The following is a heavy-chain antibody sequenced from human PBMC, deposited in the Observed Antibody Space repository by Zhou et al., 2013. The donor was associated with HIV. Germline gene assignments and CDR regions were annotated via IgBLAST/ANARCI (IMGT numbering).Heavy chain of an antibody. Sequence: QVQLVQSGAEVKKPGSSVKISCRTSGAPFSSFAFNWMRQAPGQGLEWVGGIIPILGTPNYAQKFLGRVAITADEPSGTVYLELSGLRSADTAVYYCARDGLYNWNLGLDSFDYWGQGTLVTVSS. D-gene: IGHD1-7*01. J-gene: IGHJ4*02. CDR1: GAPFSSFA. CDR3: ARDGLYNWNLGLDSFDY. V-gene: IGHV1-69*11. CDR2: IIPILGTP.